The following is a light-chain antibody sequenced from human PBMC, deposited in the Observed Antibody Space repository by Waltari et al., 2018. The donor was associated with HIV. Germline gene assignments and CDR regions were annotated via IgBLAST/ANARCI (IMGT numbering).Light chain of an antibody. CDR2: EVS. V-gene: IGLV2-23*02. Sequence: QSALTQPASVSGSPGQSITISSTRTSSDVGSYNLVSWYQQHPGKAPKLMIYEVSKRPSGVSNRFSGSKSGNTASLTISGLQAEDEADYYCCSYAGSNTWVFGGGTKLTVL. CDR1: SSDVGSYNL. CDR3: CSYAGSNTWV. J-gene: IGLJ3*02.